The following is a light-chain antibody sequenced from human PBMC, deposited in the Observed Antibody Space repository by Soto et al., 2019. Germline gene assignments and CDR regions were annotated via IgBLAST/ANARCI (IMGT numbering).Light chain of an antibody. CDR2: SNN. V-gene: IGLV1-47*02. Sequence: QSVLTQPPSASGTPGQRVTISCSGSSSNIGSNYVYWYQQLPGTAPKLLIYSNNQRPSGVPDRFSGSKSGTSAPLAISGLRSEDEADYYCAAWDDSLSGQVFGTGTKVTVL. CDR3: AAWDDSLSGQV. CDR1: SSNIGSNY. J-gene: IGLJ1*01.